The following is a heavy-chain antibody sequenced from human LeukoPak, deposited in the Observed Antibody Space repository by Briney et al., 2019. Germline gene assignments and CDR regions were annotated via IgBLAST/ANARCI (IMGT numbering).Heavy chain of an antibody. CDR3: ARVKRRYQVFKPLHETPSHYFDY. CDR2: IYYSGST. CDR1: GGSISSYY. Sequence: SETLSLTCTVSGGSISSYYWGWIRQPPGKGLEWIGSIYYSGSTYYNPSLKSRVTISVDTSKNQFSLKLSSVTAADTAMYYCARVKRRYQVFKPLHETPSHYFDYWGQGTLVTVSS. V-gene: IGHV4-39*07. J-gene: IGHJ4*02. D-gene: IGHD2-2*01.